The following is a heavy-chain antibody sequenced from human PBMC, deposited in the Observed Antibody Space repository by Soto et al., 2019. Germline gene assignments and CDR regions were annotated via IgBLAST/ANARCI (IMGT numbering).Heavy chain of an antibody. V-gene: IGHV4-34*01. CDR1: GGSFSGYY. J-gene: IGHJ4*02. Sequence: QVQLQQWGAGLLKPSETLSLTCSVYGGSFSGYYWSWIRQHPGKGLERIGEINHSGSTNHNPPLNGRVTLSVDSSKSQFSLKLSSVTAADTAVYYCARVLLPRRYYDCVWVSYRYNRDWGQGTLVTVSS. D-gene: IGHD3-16*02. CDR2: INHSGST. CDR3: ARVLLPRRYYDCVWVSYRYNRD.